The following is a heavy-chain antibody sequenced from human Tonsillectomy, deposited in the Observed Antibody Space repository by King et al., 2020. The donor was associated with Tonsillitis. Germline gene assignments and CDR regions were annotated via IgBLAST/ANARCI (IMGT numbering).Heavy chain of an antibody. CDR2: IYYSGSA. V-gene: IGHV4-59*01. J-gene: IGHJ4*02. D-gene: IGHD2/OR15-2a*01. CDR1: YDSISTYY. Sequence: LQLQESGPGLVKLSETLSLTCSVSYDSISTYYWSWIRQPPGKGLEWIGYIYYSGSANYNLSLKSRVTISIDTSKNQFSLKLSSVTAADTAVYFCASAPNFHYLDYWGQGTVVTVSS. CDR3: ASAPNFHYLDY.